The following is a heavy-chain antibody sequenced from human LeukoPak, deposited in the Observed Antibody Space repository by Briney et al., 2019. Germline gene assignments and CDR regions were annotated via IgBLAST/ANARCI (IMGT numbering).Heavy chain of an antibody. CDR2: ISAYNGNT. J-gene: IGHJ6*03. V-gene: IGHV1-18*01. CDR1: GYTFTSYG. D-gene: IGHD2-2*01. Sequence: ASVKVSCKASGYTFTSYGISWVRQAPGQGLEWMGWISAYNGNTNYAQKLQGRVTMTTDTSTSTAYMELRSLRSDDTAVYYCARARVVPAATDYYYYMDVWGKGTTVTISS. CDR3: ARARVVPAATDYYYYMDV.